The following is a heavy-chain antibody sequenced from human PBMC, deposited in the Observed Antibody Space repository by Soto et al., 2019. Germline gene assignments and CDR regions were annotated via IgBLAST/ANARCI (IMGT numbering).Heavy chain of an antibody. Sequence: SETLSLTCTVSGGSISSYYWSWIRQPPGKGLEWIGYIYYSGSTNYNPSLKSRVTISVDTSKNQFSLKLSSVTAADTAVYYCARVAYYYGSGETHNYYYYYYGMDVWGQGTTVTVSS. J-gene: IGHJ6*02. D-gene: IGHD3-10*01. CDR2: IYYSGST. V-gene: IGHV4-59*01. CDR1: GGSISSYY. CDR3: ARVAYYYGSGETHNYYYYYYGMDV.